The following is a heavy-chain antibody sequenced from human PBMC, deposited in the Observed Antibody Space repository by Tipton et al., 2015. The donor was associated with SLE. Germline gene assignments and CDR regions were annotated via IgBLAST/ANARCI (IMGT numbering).Heavy chain of an antibody. V-gene: IGHV3-9*01. J-gene: IGHJ4*02. D-gene: IGHD6-13*01. CDR2: ISWNSGSI. CDR1: GFTFRSYW. Sequence: SLRLSCAASGFTFRSYWMHWVRQAPGKGLEWVSGISWNSGSIGYADSVKGRFTISRDNAKNSLYLQMNSLRAEDTALYYCASGGSWFDYWGQGTLVTVSS. CDR3: ASGGSWFDY.